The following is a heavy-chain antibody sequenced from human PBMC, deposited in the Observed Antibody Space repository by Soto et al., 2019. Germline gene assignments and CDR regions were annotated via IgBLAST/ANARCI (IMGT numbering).Heavy chain of an antibody. CDR3: ARVSRVVAATHHAFDI. J-gene: IGHJ3*02. CDR1: GFTFSSYW. V-gene: IGHV3-7*01. D-gene: IGHD2-15*01. Sequence: PGGSLRLSCAASGFTFSSYWMSWVRQAPGKGLEWVANIKQDGSEKYYVDSVKGRFTISRDNAKNSLYLQMNSLRAEDTAVYYCARVSRVVAATHHAFDIWGQGTMVTVSS. CDR2: IKQDGSEK.